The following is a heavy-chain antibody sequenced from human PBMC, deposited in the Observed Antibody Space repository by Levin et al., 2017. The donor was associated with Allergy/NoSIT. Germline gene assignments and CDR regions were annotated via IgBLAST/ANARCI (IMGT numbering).Heavy chain of an antibody. Sequence: PGGSLRLSCAASGFTFSSYAMHWVRQAPGKGLEWVAVISYDGSNKYYADSVKGRFTISRDNSKNTLYLQMNSLRAEDTAVYYCARVGYSRADFDYWGQGTLVTVSS. CDR2: ISYDGSNK. D-gene: IGHD6-13*01. CDR1: GFTFSSYA. J-gene: IGHJ4*02. V-gene: IGHV3-30*04. CDR3: ARVGYSRADFDY.